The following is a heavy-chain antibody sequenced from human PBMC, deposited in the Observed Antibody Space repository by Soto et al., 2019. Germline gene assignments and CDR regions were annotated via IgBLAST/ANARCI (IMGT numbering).Heavy chain of an antibody. CDR1: GDSISGTNW. CDR2: IYHTGST. V-gene: IGHV4-4*02. Sequence: SETLSLTCTVSGDSISGTNWWSWVRQPPGKGLEWIGEIYHTGSTNYNPSLKSPVTISVDESKNQFSLKLSSVSAADTAVYYCARLPALGSNSYGGTFDIWGRGTLVTVSS. D-gene: IGHD6-13*01. CDR3: ARLPALGSNSYGGTFDI. J-gene: IGHJ3*02.